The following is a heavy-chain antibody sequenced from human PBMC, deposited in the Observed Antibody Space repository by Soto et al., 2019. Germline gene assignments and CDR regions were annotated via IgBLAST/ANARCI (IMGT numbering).Heavy chain of an antibody. V-gene: IGHV3-49*03. D-gene: IGHD2-15*01. CDR3: TRMGYCSGGSCYPSGYFDY. CDR2: IRSKAYGGTT. J-gene: IGHJ4*02. Sequence: GGSLRLSCTASGFTFGDYAMSWFRQAPGKGLEWVGFIRSKAYGGTTEYAASVKGRFTISRDDSKSIAYLQMNSLKTEDTAVYYCTRMGYCSGGSCYPSGYFDYWGQGTLVTVSS. CDR1: GFTFGDYA.